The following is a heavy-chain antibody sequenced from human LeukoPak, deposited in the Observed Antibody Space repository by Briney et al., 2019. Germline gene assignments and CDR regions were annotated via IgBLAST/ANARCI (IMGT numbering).Heavy chain of an antibody. V-gene: IGHV4-59*01. J-gene: IGHJ4*02. CDR3: AREGITGTSHFDY. D-gene: IGHD1-7*01. CDR1: GGSISSYY. CDR2: IYYSGST. Sequence: SETLSLTCTVSGGSISSYYWSWIRQPPGKGLEWIGYIYYSGSTNYNPSLKSRVTISVDTSKNQFSLKLSSVTAADTAVYYCAREGITGTSHFDYWGQGTLVTVSS.